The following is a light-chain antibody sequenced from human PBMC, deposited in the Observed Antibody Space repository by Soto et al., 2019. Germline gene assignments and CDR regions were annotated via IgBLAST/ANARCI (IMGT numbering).Light chain of an antibody. CDR3: QQYGSPGT. CDR2: GAS. Sequence: EIVMTQSPATLSLSPGERATLSWRASQSVSSNLAWYQQRPGQAPRLLIYGASTRATGIPARFSGSGSGTDFTLTISRMEPEDFAVDYCQQYGSPGTFCQGTKVDIK. V-gene: IGKV3-20*01. CDR1: QSVSSN. J-gene: IGKJ1*01.